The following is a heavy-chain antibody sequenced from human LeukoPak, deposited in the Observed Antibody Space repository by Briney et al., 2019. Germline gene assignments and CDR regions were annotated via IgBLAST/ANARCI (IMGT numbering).Heavy chain of an antibody. CDR1: GVSFDDYC. CDR2: INHSGYT. J-gene: IGHJ4*02. D-gene: IGHD4-17*01. Sequence: PSETLSLTCAVSGVSFDDYCWAWVRQTPGKGLEWIVEINHSGYTNDSPSLKSRVTLSIDTSRKQFSLNLRSVTVADAGIYYCTRMTTGHDYWGQGTLVTVSS. V-gene: IGHV4-34*01. CDR3: TRMTTGHDY.